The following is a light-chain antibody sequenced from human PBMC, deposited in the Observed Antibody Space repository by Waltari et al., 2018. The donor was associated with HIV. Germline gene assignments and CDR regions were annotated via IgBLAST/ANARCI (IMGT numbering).Light chain of an antibody. CDR1: NIGSKN. Sequence: SYELTQPLSVSVALGQTARITCGGNNIGSKNVHWYQQKPGQAPVLVIYRDNNRPSGIPERFSGFNSGNTATLTISRAQAGDEADYYCQVWDSSTVFGGGTKLTVL. V-gene: IGLV3-9*01. CDR2: RDN. CDR3: QVWDSSTV. J-gene: IGLJ2*01.